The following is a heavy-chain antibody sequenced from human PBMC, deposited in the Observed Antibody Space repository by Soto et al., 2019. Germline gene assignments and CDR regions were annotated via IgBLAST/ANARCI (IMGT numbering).Heavy chain of an antibody. Sequence: SETLSLTCAVSSGSISSAHWWNWVRQPPGKGLEWIGEIYHSGSTNYNPSLKSRVTVSVDKSMNQFSLKLTSVTAADTAVYYCATNSYYSLGVWGQGTTVTVS. CDR3: ATNSYYSLGV. CDR2: IYHSGST. V-gene: IGHV4-4*02. J-gene: IGHJ6*02. CDR1: SGSISSAHW.